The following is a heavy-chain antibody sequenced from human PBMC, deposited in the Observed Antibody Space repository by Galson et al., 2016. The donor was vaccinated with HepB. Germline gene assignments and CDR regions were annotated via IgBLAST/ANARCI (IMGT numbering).Heavy chain of an antibody. D-gene: IGHD4-17*01. CDR2: ISGRGEDI. J-gene: IGHJ6*02. Sequence: SLRLSCAAFGFTFDSHAMSWVRQAPGKGLEWVSTISGRGEDIYYPESLRGRISIFRDNSKATLFLHFNTVTVDDTALYYCARGTTVTAEKVHYALDVWGHGTTVIVSS. CDR1: GFTFDSHA. V-gene: IGHV3-23*01. CDR3: ARGTTVTAEKVHYALDV.